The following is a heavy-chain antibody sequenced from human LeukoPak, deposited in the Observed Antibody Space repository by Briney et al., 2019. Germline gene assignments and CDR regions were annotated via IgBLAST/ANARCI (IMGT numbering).Heavy chain of an antibody. CDR2: LWYDGRNK. J-gene: IGHJ4*02. D-gene: IGHD1-26*01. CDR3: AKDQGRFGSYAAILDY. V-gene: IGHV3-33*06. CDR1: GFTFSTYG. Sequence: GGSLRLSCEASGFTFSTYGMHWVRQAPGKGLEGVAVLWYDGRNKYYAESVKGRFTISRDNSKNTLYLQMNGLRAEDAAVYYCAKDQGRFGSYAAILDYWGQGTLVTVSS.